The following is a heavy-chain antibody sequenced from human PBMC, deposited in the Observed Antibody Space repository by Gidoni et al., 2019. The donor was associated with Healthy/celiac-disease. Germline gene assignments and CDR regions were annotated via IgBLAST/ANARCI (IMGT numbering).Heavy chain of an antibody. Sequence: EVQLLESGGGLVQPGGSLRLSCAASGFTFSSYAMSWVRPAPGKGLGWVSAISGSGGSTYYADSVKGRFTISRDNSKNTLYLQMNSLRAEDTAVYYCAKGFDYGDYGYFDLWGRGTLVTVSS. CDR2: ISGSGGST. V-gene: IGHV3-23*01. CDR1: GFTFSSYA. J-gene: IGHJ2*01. D-gene: IGHD4-17*01. CDR3: AKGFDYGDYGYFDL.